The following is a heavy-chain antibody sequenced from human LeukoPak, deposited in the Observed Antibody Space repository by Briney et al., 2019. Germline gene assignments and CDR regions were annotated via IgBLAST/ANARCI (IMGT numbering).Heavy chain of an antibody. J-gene: IGHJ4*02. CDR1: GLTLSNYD. V-gene: IGHV3-23*01. Sequence: GGSLRLSCAASGLTLSNYDVHWVRQAPGKGLEWVSAISGSGGSTYYADSVKGRFTISRDNSKNTLYLQMNSLRAEDTAVYYCAKDLRIGIAAAGTCFDYWGQGTLVTVSS. D-gene: IGHD6-13*01. CDR3: AKDLRIGIAAAGTCFDY. CDR2: ISGSGGST.